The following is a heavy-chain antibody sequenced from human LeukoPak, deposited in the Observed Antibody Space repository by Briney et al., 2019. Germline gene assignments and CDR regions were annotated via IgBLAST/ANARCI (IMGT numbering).Heavy chain of an antibody. V-gene: IGHV3-30*18. CDR2: ISYDGSNE. D-gene: IGHD6-13*01. J-gene: IGHJ6*02. CDR3: AKGTAAAPNYYYYYGMDV. Sequence: GGSLRLSCAASGFTFSSYGMHWVRQAPGKGLEWVAVISYDGSNEYYADSVKGRFTISRDNSKNTLYLQINSLRAEDTAVYYCAKGTAAAPNYYYYYGMDVWGQGTTVTVSS. CDR1: GFTFSSYG.